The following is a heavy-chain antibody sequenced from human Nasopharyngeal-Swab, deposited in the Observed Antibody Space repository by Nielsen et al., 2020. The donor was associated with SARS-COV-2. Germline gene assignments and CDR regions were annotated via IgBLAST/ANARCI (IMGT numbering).Heavy chain of an antibody. CDR3: ARGFPGAAAGTDY. CDR2: INHSGST. D-gene: IGHD6-13*01. J-gene: IGHJ4*02. Sequence: RQAPGKGLEWFGEINHSGSTNYNPSLKSRVTISVDTSKNQFSLKLRSVTAADTAVYYCARGFPGAAAGTDYWGQGTLVTVSS. V-gene: IGHV4-34*01.